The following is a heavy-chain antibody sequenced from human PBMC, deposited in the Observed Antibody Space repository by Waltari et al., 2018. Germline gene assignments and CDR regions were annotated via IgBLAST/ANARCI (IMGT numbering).Heavy chain of an antibody. Sequence: QVQLVQSGAEVKKPGASVKVSCMASGYTFTAYYVHWVRQAPGQGLECMGWINPYSGATNSAQKFQGRVTMTRDTSVSTAYMELRSLRSDDTAVYYCARDREASMASFYYYGLDVWGLGTTVIVSS. J-gene: IGHJ6*02. CDR2: INPYSGAT. CDR1: GYTFTAYY. D-gene: IGHD3-10*01. CDR3: ARDREASMASFYYYGLDV. V-gene: IGHV1-2*02.